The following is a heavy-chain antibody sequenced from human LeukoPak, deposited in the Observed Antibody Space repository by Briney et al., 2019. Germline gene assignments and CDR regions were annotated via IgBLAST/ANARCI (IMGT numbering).Heavy chain of an antibody. CDR1: GFTVSSNY. J-gene: IGHJ4*02. CDR3: ARVPYGDYYFDY. CDR2: IYSGGST. V-gene: IGHV3-66*01. Sequence: GGSLRLSCAASGFTVSSNYMSWVRQAPGKGLEWVSIIYSGGSTYYADSVKGGFTISRDNSKNTLYLQMNSLRAEDTAIYYCARVPYGDYYFDYWGQGTLVTVSS. D-gene: IGHD4-17*01.